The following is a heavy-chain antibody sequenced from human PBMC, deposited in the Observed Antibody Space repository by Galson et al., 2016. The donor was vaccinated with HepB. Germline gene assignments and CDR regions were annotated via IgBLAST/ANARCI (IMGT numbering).Heavy chain of an antibody. CDR2: ISGNGANT. J-gene: IGHJ4*02. Sequence: SLRLSCAASGFTFGNYAMSWVRQAPGKGLEWVSAISGNGANTYYADSVKGRFTISRDNSENTLYLQMGSLRAEDMAVYYCARDTLSSPWDLDYWGQGTLVTVSS. CDR1: GFTFGNYA. CDR3: ARDTLSSPWDLDY. V-gene: IGHV3-23*01. D-gene: IGHD2-2*01.